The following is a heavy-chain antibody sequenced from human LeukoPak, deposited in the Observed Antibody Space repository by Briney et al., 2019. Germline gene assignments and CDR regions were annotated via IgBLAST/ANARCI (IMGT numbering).Heavy chain of an antibody. D-gene: IGHD6-13*01. CDR1: GFTVSSNY. CDR3: ARDRGSSSPYYYYGMDV. CDR2: IYSGGST. V-gene: IGHV3-53*04. J-gene: IGHJ6*02. Sequence: GGSLRLSCAASGFTVSSNYMSWVRQAPGKGLEWVSVIYSGGSTYYADSVKGRFTISRHNSKNTLYLQMNSLRAEDTAVYYCARDRGSSSPYYYYGMDVWDQGTTVTVSS.